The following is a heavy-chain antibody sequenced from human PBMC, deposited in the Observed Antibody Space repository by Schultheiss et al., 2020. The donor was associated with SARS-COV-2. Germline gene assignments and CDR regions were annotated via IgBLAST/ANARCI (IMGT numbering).Heavy chain of an antibody. D-gene: IGHD3-10*01. CDR2: IIPIFGTA. CDR1: GGTFSSYA. V-gene: IGHV1-69*13. Sequence: SVKVSCKASGGTFSSYAISWVRQAPGQGLEWMGGIIPIFGTANYAQKFQGRVTITADESTSTAYMELSRLRSDDTAMYYCARDYGSGYGMDVWGQGTTVTVSS. J-gene: IGHJ6*02. CDR3: ARDYGSGYGMDV.